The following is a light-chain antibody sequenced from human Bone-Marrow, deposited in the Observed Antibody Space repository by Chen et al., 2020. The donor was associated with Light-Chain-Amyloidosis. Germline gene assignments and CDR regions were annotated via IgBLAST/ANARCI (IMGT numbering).Light chain of an antibody. Sequence: SYVLTQPSSVSVAPGQTATIACGGSNIGSTSVHWYQQTPGQAPLLVVYDDSDRPSGIPERLSGANSGNTATLTISRVEAGDEADYYCQVWDRSSDRPVFGGGTKLTGL. CDR1: NIGSTS. J-gene: IGLJ3*02. CDR2: DDS. V-gene: IGLV3-21*02. CDR3: QVWDRSSDRPV.